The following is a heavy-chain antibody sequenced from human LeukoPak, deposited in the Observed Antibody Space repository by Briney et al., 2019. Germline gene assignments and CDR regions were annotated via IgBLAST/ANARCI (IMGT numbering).Heavy chain of an antibody. Sequence: SETLSLTCAASGGSISSGGYSWSWIRQPPGTGLEWIGYIYHSGSTYYNPSLKSRVTISVDRSKNQFSLKLSSVTAADTAVYYCARGRDIVVVPAATAWFDPWGQGTLVTVSS. D-gene: IGHD2-2*01. CDR2: IYHSGST. CDR3: ARGRDIVVVPAATAWFDP. CDR1: GGSISSGGYS. J-gene: IGHJ5*02. V-gene: IGHV4-30-2*01.